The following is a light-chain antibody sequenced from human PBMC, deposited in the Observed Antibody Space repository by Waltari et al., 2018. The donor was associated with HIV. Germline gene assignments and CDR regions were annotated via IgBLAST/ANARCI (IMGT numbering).Light chain of an antibody. Sequence: DIQMTQSPSSLSASVGDRVTITCRATQRISNYLNWYQQRPGKAPKPLISVASSLQSGVPSRFSGSGSGTDFTLTISSLQPEDFATYYCQQSHSTPLTFGPGTRVDIK. J-gene: IGKJ3*01. CDR1: QRISNY. V-gene: IGKV1-39*01. CDR3: QQSHSTPLT. CDR2: VAS.